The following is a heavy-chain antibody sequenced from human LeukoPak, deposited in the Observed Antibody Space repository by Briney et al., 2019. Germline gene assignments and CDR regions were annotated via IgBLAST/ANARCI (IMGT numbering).Heavy chain of an antibody. CDR3: ASGELLWFGEFNYYYMDV. CDR2: IIPIFGTA. CDR1: GGTFSSYA. V-gene: IGHV1-69*05. Sequence: SVKVSCKXSGGTFSSYAISWVRQAPGQGLEWMGGIIPIFGTANYAQKFQGRVTITTDESTSTAYMELSSLRSEDTAVYYCASGELLWFGEFNYYYMDVWGKGTTVTVSS. J-gene: IGHJ6*03. D-gene: IGHD3-10*01.